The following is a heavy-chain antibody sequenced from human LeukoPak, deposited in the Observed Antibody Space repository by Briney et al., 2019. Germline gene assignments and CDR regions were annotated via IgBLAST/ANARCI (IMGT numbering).Heavy chain of an antibody. CDR3: TRSTMVRGVIGSFAH. J-gene: IGHJ4*02. CDR2: IYYSGST. Sequence: SETLSLTCTVSGGSISSSSYYWGWIRQPPGKGLEWIGSIYYSGSTYYNPSLKSRVTISADTSENQVSLKLSSVTAADTAVYYCTRSTMVRGVIGSFAHWGQGTLVTVSS. V-gene: IGHV4-39*07. CDR1: GGSISSSSYY. D-gene: IGHD3-10*01.